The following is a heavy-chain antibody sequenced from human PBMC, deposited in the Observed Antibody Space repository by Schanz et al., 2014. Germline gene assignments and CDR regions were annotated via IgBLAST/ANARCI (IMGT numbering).Heavy chain of an antibody. CDR2: INPNSGTT. CDR3: ARDGVDAAAGGNY. Sequence: QLQLVQSGAEVKKPGSSVKVSCKASGYTFTGYYMHWVRQAPGQGLEWMGWINPNSGTTNYAQKFQGWVTMTRDTSISTAYMELSRLKSDDTAVYYCARDGVDAAAGGNYWGQGTLVTVSS. J-gene: IGHJ4*02. V-gene: IGHV1-2*04. D-gene: IGHD6-13*01. CDR1: GYTFTGYY.